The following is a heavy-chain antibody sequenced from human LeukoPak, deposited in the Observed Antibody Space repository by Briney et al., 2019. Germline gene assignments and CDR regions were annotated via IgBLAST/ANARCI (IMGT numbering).Heavy chain of an antibody. V-gene: IGHV4-4*07. J-gene: IGHJ4*02. Sequence: PSETLSLTCTVSGGSINSYYWSWIRQPAGKGLEWIGRIYSSGSTGYNPSLKSRVTMSLDTSKNQFSLNLSSVTAADTAVYSCARVDIRTAFFDYWGQGTLVTVSS. CDR3: ARVDIRTAFFDY. CDR1: GGSINSYY. D-gene: IGHD5-12*01. CDR2: IYSSGST.